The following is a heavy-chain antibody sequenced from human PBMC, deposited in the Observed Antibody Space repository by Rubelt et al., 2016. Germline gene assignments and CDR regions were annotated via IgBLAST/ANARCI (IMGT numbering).Heavy chain of an antibody. CDR1: GYIFTRYG. J-gene: IGHJ4*02. CDR3: ARVSSVGIDH. V-gene: IGHV1-18*01. Sequence: HVQLVQSGAEVKKSGASVKVSCKASGYIFTRYGFTWVLQAPGQWLAWMGWISAYNATTDYEPKFQAKVTMTRDTAKTTAYMDLRSLRSADTAIYYGARVSSVGIDHWGQGTLVTVSS. CDR2: ISAYNATT. D-gene: IGHD5/OR15-5a*01.